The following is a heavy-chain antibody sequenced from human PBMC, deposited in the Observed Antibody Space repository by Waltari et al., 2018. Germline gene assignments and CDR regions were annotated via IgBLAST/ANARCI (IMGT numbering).Heavy chain of an antibody. Sequence: QMQLVQSGAEVKKPGASVKVSCKASGYPFGEYDINWVRQATGHGLEWMGWINPKSGNTVSAQNFQDRVTITRDPSTSTVYMELSSLRSDDAAVYYCARVHYDFWSGYYIWGQGTLVTVPS. V-gene: IGHV1-8*01. J-gene: IGHJ4*02. D-gene: IGHD3-3*01. CDR1: GYPFGEYD. CDR3: ARVHYDFWSGYYI. CDR2: INPKSGNT.